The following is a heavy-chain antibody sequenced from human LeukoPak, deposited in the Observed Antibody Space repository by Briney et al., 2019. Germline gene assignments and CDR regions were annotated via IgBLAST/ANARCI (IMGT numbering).Heavy chain of an antibody. J-gene: IGHJ4*02. CDR2: IIPIFGTA. V-gene: IGHV1-69*13. CDR3: ARLYSYGRRPFDY. CDR1: GGTFSSYA. D-gene: IGHD5-18*01. Sequence: ASVKVSCKASGGTFSSYAISWVRQAPGQGLEWMGGIIPIFGTANYAQKFQGRVTITADESTSTAYMELSSLRSEDTAVCYCARLYSYGRRPFDYWGQGTLVTVSS.